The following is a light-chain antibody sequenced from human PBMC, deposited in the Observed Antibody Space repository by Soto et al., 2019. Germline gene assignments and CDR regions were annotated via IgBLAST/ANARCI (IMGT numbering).Light chain of an antibody. J-gene: IGKJ1*01. Sequence: DIQMTQSPSTLSASVGDTVTITCRASQSISSWLAWYQQKPGKAPKVLSYKASSLESGDPSRFSGSGSGTEFPLTISSLQPDDIATYYCQRYNSYPWTFGQGTKVEIK. CDR3: QRYNSYPWT. V-gene: IGKV1-5*03. CDR1: QSISSW. CDR2: KAS.